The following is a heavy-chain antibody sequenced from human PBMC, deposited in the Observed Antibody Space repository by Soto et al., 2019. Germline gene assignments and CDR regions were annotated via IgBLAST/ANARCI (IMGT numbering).Heavy chain of an antibody. CDR3: AREPLAHSYFDF. CDR1: GDSVSSHY. CDR2: LYNDERT. V-gene: IGHV4-4*07. J-gene: IGHJ4*02. Sequence: SETLSLTCTVSGDSVSSHYWSWTRQPAGKGLEWLGRLYNDERTNYNPSLKSRVTMSMGTSKNQFSLKLTSVTAADSAVYFCAREPLAHSYFDFWGQGILVTVSS.